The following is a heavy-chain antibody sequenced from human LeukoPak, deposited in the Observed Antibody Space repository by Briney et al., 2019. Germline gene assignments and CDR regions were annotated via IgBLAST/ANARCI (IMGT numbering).Heavy chain of an antibody. Sequence: SETLSLTCSLSGGSITNYYWSWIRQPPGKGLEWIGYIYYSGASNYSPSLKSRVTISLDTSKKQFALKLSSVTAADTAVYYCAREHGDQSYYYYYIDVWGKGNTVTISS. V-gene: IGHV4-59*01. D-gene: IGHD4-17*01. J-gene: IGHJ6*03. CDR1: GGSITNYY. CDR2: IYYSGAS. CDR3: AREHGDQSYYYYYIDV.